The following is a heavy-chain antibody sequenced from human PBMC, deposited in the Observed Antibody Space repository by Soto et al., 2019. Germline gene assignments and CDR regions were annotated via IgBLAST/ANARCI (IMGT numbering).Heavy chain of an antibody. CDR3: ARSIAAAGTVAY. CDR2: IIPIFGTA. V-gene: IGHV1-69*12. D-gene: IGHD6-13*01. J-gene: IGHJ4*02. Sequence: QVQLVQSGAEVKKPGSSVKVSCKASGGTFSSYAISWVRQAPGQGLEWMGGIIPIFGTANYAQKFQGRVTIPADESPSTAYMELSSLRSEDTAVYYCARSIAAAGTVAYWGQGTLVTVSS. CDR1: GGTFSSYA.